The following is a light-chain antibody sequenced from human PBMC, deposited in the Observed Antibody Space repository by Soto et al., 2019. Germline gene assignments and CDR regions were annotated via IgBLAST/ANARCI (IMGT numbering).Light chain of an antibody. CDR2: AAS. Sequence: DIQMTQSPSSLSASVGDRVTITCQASQSISSYLNWYQQKPGKAPKLLIYAASSLQSGVPSRFSGSGSGTDFTLTISSLQPEDFATYYCQQSYSTLFTFGPGTKVVIK. CDR1: QSISSY. CDR3: QQSYSTLFT. V-gene: IGKV1-39*01. J-gene: IGKJ3*01.